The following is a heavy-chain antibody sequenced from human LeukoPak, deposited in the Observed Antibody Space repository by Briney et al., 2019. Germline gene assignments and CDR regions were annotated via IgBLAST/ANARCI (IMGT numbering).Heavy chain of an antibody. CDR2: ISGSGGST. V-gene: IGHV3-23*01. J-gene: IGHJ6*03. Sequence: GSLRLSCAASGFTFDDYGMSWVRQAPGKGLEWVSAISGSGGSTCYADSVKGRFTISRDNSKNTLYLQMNSLRAEDTAVYYCAKAGLRSPKGDYYYYMDVWGKGTTVTVSS. CDR3: AKAGLRSPKGDYYYYMDV. CDR1: GFTFDDYG. D-gene: IGHD4-17*01.